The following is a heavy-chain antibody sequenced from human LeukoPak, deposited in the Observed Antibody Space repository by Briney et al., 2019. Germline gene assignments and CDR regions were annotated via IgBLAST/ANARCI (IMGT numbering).Heavy chain of an antibody. CDR3: TREAPTTVTTLDY. CDR2: ISYDGSKK. D-gene: IGHD4-17*01. Sequence: GGSLRLSCAASGFTFSSHAMHWVRQAPGKGLEWTAIISYDGSKKFYADSVKGRFTISRDNSKNTLSLQMNSLRAEDTAVYYCTREAPTTVTTLDYWGRGTLVTVSS. CDR1: GFTFSSHA. V-gene: IGHV3-30-3*01. J-gene: IGHJ4*02.